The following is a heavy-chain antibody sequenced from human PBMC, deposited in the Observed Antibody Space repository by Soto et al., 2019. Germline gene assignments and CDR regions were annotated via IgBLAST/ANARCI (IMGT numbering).Heavy chain of an antibody. CDR3: VRSLSGAKDGYNAFYYSGMDV. V-gene: IGHV5-10-1*01. J-gene: IGHJ6*01. CDR1: GYIFTNYC. Sequence: PGASLKISLKGTGYIFTNYCLNWVRQMPLKSPEWIGTIDPSDSYTNYSPSFQGHVTISVDKSVNTAYLQWSSLKASDTAMYYCVRSLSGAKDGYNAFYYSGMDVWGQGTTVPVSS. CDR2: IDPSDSYT. D-gene: IGHD5-12*01.